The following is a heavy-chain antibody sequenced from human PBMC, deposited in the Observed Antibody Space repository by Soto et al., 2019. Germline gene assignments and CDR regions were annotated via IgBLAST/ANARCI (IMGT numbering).Heavy chain of an antibody. D-gene: IGHD3-22*01. V-gene: IGHV1-69*01. J-gene: IGHJ4*02. CDR3: ARMSGWDHYYDSSGYSDY. CDR1: GGTFSSYA. Sequence: QVQLVQSGAEVKKPGSSVKVSCKASGGTFSSYAISWVRQAPGQGLEWMGGIIPIFGTANYAQKFQGRVTITADESTSTAYMELSSLRSEDTAVYYYARMSGWDHYYDSSGYSDYWGQGTLVTVSS. CDR2: IIPIFGTA.